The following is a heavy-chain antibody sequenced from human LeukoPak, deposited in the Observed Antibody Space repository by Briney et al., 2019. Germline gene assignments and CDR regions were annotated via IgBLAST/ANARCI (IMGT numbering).Heavy chain of an antibody. CDR1: GFTFSSYW. V-gene: IGHV3-74*01. J-gene: IGHJ4*02. CDR2: INSDGSST. CDR3: AREAPADFWSGYYPYYFDY. D-gene: IGHD3-3*01. Sequence: GGSLRLSCAASGFTFSSYWMHWVRQAPGRGLVWVSRINSDGSSTSYADSVRGRFTISRDNAKNTLYLQMNSLRAEDTAVYYCAREAPADFWSGYYPYYFDYWGQGTLVTVSS.